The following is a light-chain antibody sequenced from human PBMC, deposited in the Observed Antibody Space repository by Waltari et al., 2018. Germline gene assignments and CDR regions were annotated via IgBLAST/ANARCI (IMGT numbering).Light chain of an antibody. Sequence: QTVVTQEPSLTVSPGGSVTLPCASSTGAVTATSSANWFPQKPGQSPTSLIYSTSGKHSWTPARFSGSLLGGKATLTLSGVRPEDEADYYCLLYYRGSWVFGGGTKLTVL. J-gene: IGLJ2*01. CDR3: LLYYRGSWV. V-gene: IGLV7-43*01. CDR1: TGAVTATSS. CDR2: STS.